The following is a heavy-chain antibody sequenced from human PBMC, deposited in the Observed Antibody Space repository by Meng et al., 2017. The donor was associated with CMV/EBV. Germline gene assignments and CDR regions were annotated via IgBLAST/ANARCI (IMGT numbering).Heavy chain of an antibody. CDR3: ANSRYSSSWYSY. CDR2: IWYDGSNK. CDR1: GFTFGSFG. V-gene: IGHV3-33*06. Sequence: CAASGFTFGSFGMHWVRQAPGKGLEWVAVIWYDGSNKYYADSVKGRFTISRDNSKNTLYLQMNSLRAEDTAVYYCANSRYSSSWYSYWGQGTLVTVSS. D-gene: IGHD6-13*01. J-gene: IGHJ4*02.